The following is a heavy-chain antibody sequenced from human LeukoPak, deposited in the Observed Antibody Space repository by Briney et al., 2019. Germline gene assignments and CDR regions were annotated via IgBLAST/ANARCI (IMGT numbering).Heavy chain of an antibody. J-gene: IGHJ4*02. Sequence: ASVKVSCKASGGTFSSYAISWVRQAPGQGLEWMGWISPYNGNTNYAQILQGRVTLTTDTSTSTAYMELRNLISDDTAVYYCARAPTITSRRDGYFDYWGQGTLVTVSS. CDR2: ISPYNGNT. CDR1: GGTFSSYA. CDR3: ARAPTITSRRDGYFDY. V-gene: IGHV1-18*01. D-gene: IGHD4-11*01.